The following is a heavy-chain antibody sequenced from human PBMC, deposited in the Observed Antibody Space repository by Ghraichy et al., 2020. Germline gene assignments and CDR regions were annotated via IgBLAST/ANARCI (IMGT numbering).Heavy chain of an antibody. V-gene: IGHV3-23*01. D-gene: IGHD6-13*01. Sequence: GESLNISCAASGFSFRSYAMSWVRQPPGKGLEWVSGISGSGGGTYYADSVKGRFTISRDNSKNTLYLQMNSLRAEDTAVYYCAKNRGSWYLDYWGQGTLVTVSS. J-gene: IGHJ4*02. CDR3: AKNRGSWYLDY. CDR1: GFSFRSYA. CDR2: ISGSGGGT.